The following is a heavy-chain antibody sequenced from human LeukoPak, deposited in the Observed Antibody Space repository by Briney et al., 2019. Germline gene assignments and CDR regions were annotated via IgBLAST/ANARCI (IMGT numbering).Heavy chain of an antibody. D-gene: IGHD3-22*01. Sequence: RPGGSLRLSCAASGFSFSRYNMNWVRQAPGKGLEWVSSISSSPSYIYYADSVKGRFTISRDNSKNTLYLQMNSLRAEDTAVYYCAKRITMIVVVMTPGGRSRASASGYFDYWGQGTLVTVSS. J-gene: IGHJ4*01. CDR2: ISSSPSYI. CDR3: AKRITMIVVVMTPGGRSRASASGYFDY. CDR1: GFSFSRYN. V-gene: IGHV3-21*04.